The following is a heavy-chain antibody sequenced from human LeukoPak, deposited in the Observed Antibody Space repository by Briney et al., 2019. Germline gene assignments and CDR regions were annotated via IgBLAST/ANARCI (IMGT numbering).Heavy chain of an antibody. CDR2: ISSSSTYI. Sequence: GGSLRLSCAASGFTFSSYSMNWVRQAPGKGLEWVSSISSSSTYIYYADSVKGRFTISRDNAMNSLYLQMNTLRAEDTAVYYCARVGSSGSYNEDYWGQGTLVTVSS. V-gene: IGHV3-21*01. CDR1: GFTFSSYS. J-gene: IGHJ4*02. CDR3: ARVGSSGSYNEDY. D-gene: IGHD1-26*01.